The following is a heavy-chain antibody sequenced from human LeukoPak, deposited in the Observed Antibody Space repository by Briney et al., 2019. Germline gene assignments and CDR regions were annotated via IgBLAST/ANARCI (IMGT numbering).Heavy chain of an antibody. CDR1: GFTFSSYA. D-gene: IGHD1-26*01. V-gene: IGHV3-30-3*01. J-gene: IGHJ4*02. CDR2: ISYDGSNK. Sequence: GRSPRLSCAASGFTFSSYAMHWVRQAPGKGLEWVAVISYDGSNKYYADSVKGRFTISRDNSKNTLYLQMNSLRAEDTAVYYCARDPAKSGSKHVFDYWGQGTLVTVSS. CDR3: ARDPAKSGSKHVFDY.